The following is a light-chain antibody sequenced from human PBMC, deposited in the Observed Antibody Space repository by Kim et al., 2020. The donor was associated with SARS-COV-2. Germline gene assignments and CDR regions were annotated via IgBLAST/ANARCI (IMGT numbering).Light chain of an antibody. Sequence: DVVMTQSPLSLPVTLGQPASISCRSSQSLVYSDGNTYLNWFQQRPGQSPRRLIYKVSNRDSGVPDRFSGSGSGTDFTLKISRVEAEYVGVYYCMQCTHCPLWTFGQGTKVDIK. CDR2: KVS. J-gene: IGKJ1*01. CDR1: QSLVYSDGNTY. CDR3: MQCTHCPLWT. V-gene: IGKV2-30*01.